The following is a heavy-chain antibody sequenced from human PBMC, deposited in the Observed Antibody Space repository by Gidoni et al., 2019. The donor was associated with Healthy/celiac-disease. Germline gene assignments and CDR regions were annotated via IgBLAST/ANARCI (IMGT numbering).Heavy chain of an antibody. Sequence: LQLQESGPGLVKPSETLSLTCTVSGGSIRSSSYSWGWIRQPPGKGLEGIVSIYYSVSTYDNPARKSRVTISVDKSKNQFSLKLSYVTDAETAVYYCARQNIVVVTAAMSYWGQGTLGTVSS. CDR3: ARQNIVVVTAAMSY. J-gene: IGHJ4*02. D-gene: IGHD2-2*01. V-gene: IGHV4-39*01. CDR1: GGSIRSSSYS. CDR2: IYYSVST.